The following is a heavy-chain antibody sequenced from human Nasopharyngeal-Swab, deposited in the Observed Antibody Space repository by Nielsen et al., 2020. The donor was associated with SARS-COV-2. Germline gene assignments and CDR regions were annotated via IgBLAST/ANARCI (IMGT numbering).Heavy chain of an antibody. Sequence: GGSLRLSCAASGLTFSSYAMSWVRQAPGKGLEWVSVIYSGGSSTYYADSVKGRFTISRDNSKNTLYLQMNSLRAEDTAVYYCAKPPGDYVWGSYYFDYWGQGTLVTVSS. D-gene: IGHD3-16*01. J-gene: IGHJ4*02. CDR2: IYSGGSST. CDR3: AKPPGDYVWGSYYFDY. V-gene: IGHV3-23*03. CDR1: GLTFSSYA.